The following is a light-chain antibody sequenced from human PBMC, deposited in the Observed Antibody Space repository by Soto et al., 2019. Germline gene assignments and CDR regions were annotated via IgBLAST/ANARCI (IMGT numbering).Light chain of an antibody. CDR2: GTS. CDR1: QSFIISH. V-gene: IGKV3-20*01. Sequence: EIVLTQSPGTLSLSPGERATLSCSASQSFIISHFAWYQQKPGQAPRLLISGTSSRATGIPDRFSGGGSETDFTLTISRLESEDSAVYYCQQYGISPFTFGGGTKV. CDR3: QQYGISPFT. J-gene: IGKJ4*01.